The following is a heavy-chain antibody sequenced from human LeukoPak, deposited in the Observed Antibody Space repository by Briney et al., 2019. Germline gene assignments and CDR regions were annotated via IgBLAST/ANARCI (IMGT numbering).Heavy chain of an antibody. D-gene: IGHD6-13*01. CDR3: ARAGIAAALGGGALDY. CDR2: IYTSGST. V-gene: IGHV4-61*02. CDR1: GGSISSGSYY. Sequence: PSETLSLTCTVSGGSISSGSYYWSWIRQPAGKGLEWIGRIYTSGSTNYNPSLKSRVAISVDRSKNQFSLKLSSVTAADTAVYYCARAGIAAALGGGALDYWGQGTLVTVSS. J-gene: IGHJ4*02.